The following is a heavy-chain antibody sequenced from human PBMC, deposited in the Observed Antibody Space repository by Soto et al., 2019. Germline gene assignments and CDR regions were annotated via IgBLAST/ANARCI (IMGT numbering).Heavy chain of an antibody. J-gene: IGHJ4*02. V-gene: IGHV2-5*02. CDR2: IYWDDDK. D-gene: IGHD3-22*01. Sequence: QITLKESGPTLVKPTQTLTLTCTFSGFSLSTSGVGVGWIRQPPGKALEWLALIYWDDDKRYSPSLKSRLTTXKXTXXNQVVLTMTNMDPVDTATYYCAHRYYASSGDQFDYWGQGTLVTVSS. CDR1: GFSLSTSGVG. CDR3: AHRYYASSGDQFDY.